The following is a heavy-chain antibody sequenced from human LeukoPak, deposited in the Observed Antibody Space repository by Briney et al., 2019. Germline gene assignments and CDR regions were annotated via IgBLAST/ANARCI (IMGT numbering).Heavy chain of an antibody. J-gene: IGHJ6*03. Sequence: SETLSLTCTVSGGSISSNYWSWIRQPPGKGLEWIGYIYYSGSTNYNPSLKSRVTISVDTSKNQFSLKVNSVTAADTAVYYCARDGYDFWSGYYSRYYMDVWGKGTTVTVSS. CDR3: ARDGYDFWSGYYSRYYMDV. D-gene: IGHD3-3*01. V-gene: IGHV4-59*12. CDR1: GGSISSNY. CDR2: IYYSGST.